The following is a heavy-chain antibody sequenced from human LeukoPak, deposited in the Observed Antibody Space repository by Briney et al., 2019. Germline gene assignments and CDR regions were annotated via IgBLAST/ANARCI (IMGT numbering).Heavy chain of an antibody. CDR3: TTEGCSGGSCYFDY. J-gene: IGHJ4*02. CDR2: IKSKTNGGTT. Sequence: PGGSLRLSCAASGFTLSNPWMSWVRQAPGKGLEWVGHIKSKTNGGTTDYAAPVKGRFTISRDDSKNTLYLQMNSLKTEDTAVYYCTTEGCSGGSCYFDYWGQGTLVTVSS. V-gene: IGHV3-15*01. D-gene: IGHD2-15*01. CDR1: GFTLSNPW.